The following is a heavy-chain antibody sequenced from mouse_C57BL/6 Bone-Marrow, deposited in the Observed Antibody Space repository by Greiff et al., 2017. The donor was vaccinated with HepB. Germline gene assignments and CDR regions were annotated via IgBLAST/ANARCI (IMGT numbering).Heavy chain of an antibody. J-gene: IGHJ2*01. V-gene: IGHV2-5*01. D-gene: IGHD2-4*01. CDR2: IWRGGST. Sequence: QVQLQQSGPGLVQPSQSLSITCTVSGFSLTSYGVHWVRQSPGKGLEWLGVIWRGGSTDYNAAFMSRLSITKDNSKSQVFFKMNSLQADDTAIYYCAKGGMITTKEFDYWGQGTTLTVSS. CDR3: AKGGMITTKEFDY. CDR1: GFSLTSYG.